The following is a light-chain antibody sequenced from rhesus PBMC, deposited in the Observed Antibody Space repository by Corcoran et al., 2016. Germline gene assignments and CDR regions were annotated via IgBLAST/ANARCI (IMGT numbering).Light chain of an antibody. J-gene: IGLJ1*01. CDR1: IRDIGGYNY. CDR2: DVT. V-gene: IGLV2-23*01. CDR3: SSYAGSNPYI. Sequence: QAALTQTPAVSGSPGQSVTISCTGSIRDIGGYNYVSWYQQHPGKALKVMIYDVTKRPSGVSDRFSGSKSCNTASLTISGLQAEDESDYYCSSYAGSNPYIFGAGTRLTVL.